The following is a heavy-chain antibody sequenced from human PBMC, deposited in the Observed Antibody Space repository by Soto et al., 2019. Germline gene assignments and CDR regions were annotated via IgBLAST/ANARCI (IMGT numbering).Heavy chain of an antibody. Sequence: PSETLSLTCTVSGGSISSDDYYWSWIRQAPGRGLEWIGYIHSSGSIYHNPSLKGRATVSIDTAGNQFSLKVSSVTVADTAVYYCARDLDGLHDDTSGPFPRPGWGQGTLVTVSS. CDR1: GGSISSDDYY. V-gene: IGHV4-30-4*01. CDR2: IHSSGSI. J-gene: IGHJ1*01. CDR3: ARDLDGLHDDTSGPFPRPG. D-gene: IGHD3-22*01.